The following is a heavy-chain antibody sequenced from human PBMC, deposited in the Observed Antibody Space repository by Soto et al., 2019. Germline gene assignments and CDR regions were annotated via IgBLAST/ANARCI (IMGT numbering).Heavy chain of an antibody. CDR2: IIPIFGTA. CDR3: ASFRDYDILTGYLKFDP. CDR1: GCTFSSYA. D-gene: IGHD3-9*01. Sequence: SVKVSCKASGCTFSSYAISWVRQAPGQVLEWMGGIIPIFGTANYAQKFQGRVTITADKSTSTAYMELSSLRSEDTAVYYCASFRDYDILTGYLKFDPWGQGTLVTVSS. J-gene: IGHJ5*02. V-gene: IGHV1-69*06.